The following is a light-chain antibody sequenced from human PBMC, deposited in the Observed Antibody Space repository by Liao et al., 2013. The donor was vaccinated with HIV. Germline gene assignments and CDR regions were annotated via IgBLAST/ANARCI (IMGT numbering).Light chain of an antibody. CDR2: YDS. Sequence: SYELTQTPSVSVAPGKTATVTCGGSNIGSKSVHWYQQKPGQSPVLVIYYDSDRPSGIPERFSGSSSGTTVTLTISGVQAEDEADYYCQSADSSDTSRVFGGGTKLTVL. CDR3: QSADSSDTSRV. J-gene: IGLJ3*02. CDR1: NIGSKS. V-gene: IGLV3-21*01.